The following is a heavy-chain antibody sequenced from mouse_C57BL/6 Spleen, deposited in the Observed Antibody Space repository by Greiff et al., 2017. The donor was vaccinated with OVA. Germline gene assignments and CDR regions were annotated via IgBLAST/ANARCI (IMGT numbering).Heavy chain of an antibody. CDR1: GYAFSSSW. D-gene: IGHD1-1*01. J-gene: IGHJ4*01. CDR2: IYPGDGDT. CDR3: ARSRYYYGSSPYAMDY. Sequence: VQLQQSGPELVKPGASVKISCKASGYAFSSSWMNWVKQRPGKGLEWIGRIYPGDGDTNYNGKFKGKATLTADKSSSTAYMQLSSLTSEDSAVYFCARSRYYYGSSPYAMDYWGQGTSVTVSS. V-gene: IGHV1-82*01.